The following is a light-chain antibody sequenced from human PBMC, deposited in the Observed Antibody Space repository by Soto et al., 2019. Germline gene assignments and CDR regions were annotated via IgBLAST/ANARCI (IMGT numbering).Light chain of an antibody. V-gene: IGKV4-1*01. J-gene: IGKJ4*02. CDR2: WAS. CDR3: QQYYSVPLT. Sequence: DIVMTQSPDSLAVSLGERATINCKSSQSILYNSNNKNYLAWYQQKPGQPPKMLIHWASTRESGVPDRFSGSGSGTDFTLTISTLQAEDVAGYYCQQYYSVPLTFGGGTKVDI. CDR1: QSILYNSNNKNY.